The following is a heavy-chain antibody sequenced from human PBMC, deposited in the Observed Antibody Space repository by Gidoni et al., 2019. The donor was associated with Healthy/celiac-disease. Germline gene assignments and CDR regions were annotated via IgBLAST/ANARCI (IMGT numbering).Heavy chain of an antibody. CDR3: ARGVAATPIYYYHYGMDV. D-gene: IGHD2-15*01. Sequence: QVQLVQSGAEVKKPGASVKVSCKASGYTFTGYYMHWVRQAPGQGLEWMGRINPNRCGTNYAQKFQGRVTMTRDTSLSTAYMELSRLRSDDTAVYYCARGVAATPIYYYHYGMDVWGQGTTVTVSS. J-gene: IGHJ6*02. CDR2: INPNRCGT. V-gene: IGHV1-2*06. CDR1: GYTFTGYY.